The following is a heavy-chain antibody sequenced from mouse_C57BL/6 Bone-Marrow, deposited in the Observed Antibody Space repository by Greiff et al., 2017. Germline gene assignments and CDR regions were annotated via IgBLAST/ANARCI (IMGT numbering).Heavy chain of an antibody. J-gene: IGHJ2*01. CDR2: IDPANGNT. CDR1: GFNIKNNY. CDR3: ARGDY. Sequence: EVQLQQSVAELVRPGASVKLSCTASGFNIKNNYMHWVKQRPEQGLEWIGRIDPANGNTKYASKFQGKATITADTSSNTAYLQLSSLTSEDTAIYYCARGDYWGQGTTRTVSS. V-gene: IGHV14-3*01.